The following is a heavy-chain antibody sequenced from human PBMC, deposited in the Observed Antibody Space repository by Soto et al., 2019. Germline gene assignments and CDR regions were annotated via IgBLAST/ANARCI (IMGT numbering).Heavy chain of an antibody. CDR1: AFTFSTYS. CDR3: ARGLGVYFLLFDY. CDR2: ISSSSSAI. Sequence: PGGSLRLSCAASAFTFSTYSMNWVRQAPGKGLEWVSYISSSSSAIYYADSVKGRFTISRDNAKNSVYLQMNSLRAEDTAVYYCARGLGVYFLLFDYWGQGTLVTVSS. J-gene: IGHJ4*02. D-gene: IGHD3-9*01. V-gene: IGHV3-48*01.